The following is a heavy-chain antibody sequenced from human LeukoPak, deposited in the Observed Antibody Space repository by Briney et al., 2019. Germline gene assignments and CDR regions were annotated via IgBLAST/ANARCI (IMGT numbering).Heavy chain of an antibody. Sequence: PGGSLRPSCAASGFTFSSYAMSWVRQAPGKGLEWVSAISGSGGSTYYADSVKGRFTISRDNAKNSLYLQMNSLRAEDTAVYYCAREGDIVVVVAAIYFDYWGQGTLVTVSS. CDR3: AREGDIVVVVAAIYFDY. J-gene: IGHJ4*02. D-gene: IGHD2-15*01. CDR2: ISGSGGST. CDR1: GFTFSSYA. V-gene: IGHV3-23*01.